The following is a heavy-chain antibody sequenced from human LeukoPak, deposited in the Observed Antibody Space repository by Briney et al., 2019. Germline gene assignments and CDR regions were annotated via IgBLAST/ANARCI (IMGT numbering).Heavy chain of an antibody. Sequence: GGSLRLSCAASGFTFSSYTMNWVRQAPGKGLEWVSIISSGNSYIHYADSVKGRFTISRDNSKNTLYLQMNSLRAEDTAVYYCASTSGYSSSWYGFHAFDIWGQGTMVTVSS. J-gene: IGHJ3*02. V-gene: IGHV3-21*04. CDR2: ISSGNSYI. CDR3: ASTSGYSSSWYGFHAFDI. D-gene: IGHD6-13*01. CDR1: GFTFSSYT.